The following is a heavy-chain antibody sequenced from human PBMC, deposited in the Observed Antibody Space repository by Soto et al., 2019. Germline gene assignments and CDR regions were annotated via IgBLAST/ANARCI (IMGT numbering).Heavy chain of an antibody. CDR2: ISASGGST. CDR1: GFTFSSYA. J-gene: IGHJ4*02. D-gene: IGHD1-26*01. V-gene: IGHV3-23*01. Sequence: EVQLLESGGGLVQPGGSLRLSCTASGFTFSSYAMRWVRQAPGEGLEWVSAISASGGSTYYADSVKGRFTISRDNSKNTVYLQMNSLRGEDTAVYYCARRGSGSYYDYWGQGTLVTVSS. CDR3: ARRGSGSYYDY.